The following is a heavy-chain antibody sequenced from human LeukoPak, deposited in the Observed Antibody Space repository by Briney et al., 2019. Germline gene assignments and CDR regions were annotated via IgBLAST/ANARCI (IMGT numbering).Heavy chain of an antibody. D-gene: IGHD1-1*01. Sequence: GGSLRLSCTPSGFTFSTAGMHWVRQAPGKGLEWVAFIRYDGSVKYYADSVKARFTISRDNSKNTLYLQMNTLRSEDTAVYYCAKQGGTATSGFDIWGQGTMVTVSS. CDR3: AKQGGTATSGFDI. CDR2: IRYDGSVK. J-gene: IGHJ3*02. V-gene: IGHV3-30*02. CDR1: GFTFSTAG.